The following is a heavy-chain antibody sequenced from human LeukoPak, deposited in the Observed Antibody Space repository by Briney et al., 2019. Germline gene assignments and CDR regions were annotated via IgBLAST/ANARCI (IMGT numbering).Heavy chain of an antibody. J-gene: IGHJ5*02. CDR2: IYHSGST. D-gene: IGHD3-3*02. V-gene: IGHV4-4*02. CDR1: GGSTSSSNW. Sequence: MTSETLSLTCAVSGGSTSSSNWWSWVRQPPGKGLEWIGEIYHSGSTNYNPSLKSRVTISVDKSKNQFSLKLSSVTAADTAVYYCARGHNNIRIFGEVIKSRSRWFDPWGQGTLVTVSS. CDR3: ARGHNNIRIFGEVIKSRSRWFDP.